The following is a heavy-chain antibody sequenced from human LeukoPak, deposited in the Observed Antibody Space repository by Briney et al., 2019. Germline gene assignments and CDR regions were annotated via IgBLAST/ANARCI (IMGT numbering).Heavy chain of an antibody. Sequence: GGSLRLSCAASGFTFSSYAMSWVRQAPGKGLEWVSAISGSGGSTYYADSVKGRFTISRDNSKNTLYLQMNSLRAEDPAVYYCAKDPHYYDSSGLATDAFDIWGQGTMVTVSS. CDR3: AKDPHYYDSSGLATDAFDI. D-gene: IGHD3-22*01. V-gene: IGHV3-23*01. J-gene: IGHJ3*02. CDR2: ISGSGGST. CDR1: GFTFSSYA.